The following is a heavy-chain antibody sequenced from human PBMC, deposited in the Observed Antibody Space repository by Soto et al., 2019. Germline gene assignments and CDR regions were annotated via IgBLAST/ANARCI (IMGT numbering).Heavy chain of an antibody. V-gene: IGHV1-46*01. D-gene: IGHD3-22*01. Sequence: ASVKVSCKASGYTFSSYYLHCVRHGPGQALESTGLINPSGVSPSYAQKFQGRVTLTSDTSTRTVYMALHRLRSDATAVYYSARDKGETVVLSSHWGPANVVT. CDR3: ARDKGETVVLSSH. CDR2: INPSGVSP. CDR1: GYTFSSYY. J-gene: IGHJ4*02.